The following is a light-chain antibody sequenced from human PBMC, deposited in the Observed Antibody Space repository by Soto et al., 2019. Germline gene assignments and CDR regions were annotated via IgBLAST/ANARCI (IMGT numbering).Light chain of an antibody. V-gene: IGKV1-33*01. CDR2: DAS. Sequence: DIQMTHSPSSLSASVGDRVTITCQASQAISNHLNGNQQKPGKAPKLLIYDASKLETGVPSMFSGSGSGTDFTFTISSLQPEDIATYYCQRYVNLPITFGQGTRLEIK. J-gene: IGKJ5*01. CDR1: QAISNH. CDR3: QRYVNLPIT.